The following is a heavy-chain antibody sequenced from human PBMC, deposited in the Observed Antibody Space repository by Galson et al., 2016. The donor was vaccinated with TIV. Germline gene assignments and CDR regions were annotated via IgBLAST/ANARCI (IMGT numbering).Heavy chain of an antibody. Sequence: QSGAEVKKPGESLKISCKASGYRFTNHWIGWVRQMPGKGLEWMGVIYPGDSDTRYSPSFPGQVTISADESNSTAHLQWSSLKAADTAMYYCACLEGYDDSASDYCGQVTLVTVSS. CDR2: IYPGDSDT. V-gene: IGHV5-51*01. J-gene: IGHJ4*02. D-gene: IGHD3-22*01. CDR1: GYRFTNHW. CDR3: ACLEGYDDSASDY.